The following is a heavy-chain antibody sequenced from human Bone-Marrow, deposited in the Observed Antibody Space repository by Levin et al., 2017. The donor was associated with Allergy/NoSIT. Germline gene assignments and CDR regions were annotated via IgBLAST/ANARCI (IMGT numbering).Heavy chain of an antibody. Sequence: GGSLRLSCAASGFTFSSYEMNWVRQAPGKGLEWVSYISSSGSTIYYADSVKGRFTISRDNAKNSLYLQMNSLRAEDTAVYYCARARLRGRYSGSYDSWGQGTMVTVSS. CDR3: ARARLRGRYSGSYDS. CDR2: ISSSGSTI. J-gene: IGHJ3*01. D-gene: IGHD1-26*01. CDR1: GFTFSSYE. V-gene: IGHV3-48*03.